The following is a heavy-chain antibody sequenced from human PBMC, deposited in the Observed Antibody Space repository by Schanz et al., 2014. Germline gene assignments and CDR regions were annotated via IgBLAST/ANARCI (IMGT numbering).Heavy chain of an antibody. J-gene: IGHJ4*02. D-gene: IGHD2-21*01. V-gene: IGHV3-23*04. CDR1: GFTVSSNY. CDR3: AKSKSQLPRFDY. CDR2: LTEGGGGT. Sequence: VQLVESGGGLVKPGGSLRLSCAASGFTVSSNYMSWVRQAPGKGLEWVSGLTEGGGGTYYTDAVKGRFTISRDSSKNTLYLQMNSLRADDTAVYYCAKSKSQLPRFDYWGQGTLVAVSS.